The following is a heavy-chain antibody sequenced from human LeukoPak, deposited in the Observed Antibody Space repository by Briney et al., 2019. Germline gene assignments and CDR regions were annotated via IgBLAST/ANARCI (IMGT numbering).Heavy chain of an antibody. Sequence: GRSLRLSCAASGFTFSSYAMRWVRQAPGKGLEWVAVISYDGSNTYYADSVKGRVTISRDNSKNTLYLQMNSLRAEDTAVYYCARVNEQQLAVDYFDYWGQGTLVTVSS. J-gene: IGHJ4*02. CDR2: ISYDGSNT. D-gene: IGHD6-6*01. CDR3: ARVNEQQLAVDYFDY. V-gene: IGHV3-30-3*01. CDR1: GFTFSSYA.